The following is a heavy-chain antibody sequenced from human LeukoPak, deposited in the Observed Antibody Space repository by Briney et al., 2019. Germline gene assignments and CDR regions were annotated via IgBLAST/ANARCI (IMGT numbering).Heavy chain of an antibody. CDR1: GGSFSGYY. CDR2: INHSGST. CDR3: ARHPSAVAGKTFDC. Sequence: SETLSLTCAVYGGSFSGYYWSWIRQPPGKGLEWIGEINHSGSTNYNPSLKSRVTISVDTSKNQFSLKLSSVTAADTAVYYCARHPSAVAGKTFDCWGQGTLVTVSS. D-gene: IGHD6-19*01. V-gene: IGHV4-34*01. J-gene: IGHJ4*02.